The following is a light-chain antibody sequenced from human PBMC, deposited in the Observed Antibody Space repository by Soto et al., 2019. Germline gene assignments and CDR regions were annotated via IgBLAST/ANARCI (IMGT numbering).Light chain of an antibody. CDR1: QSISVH. CDR2: AAS. Sequence: DIQMTQSPSSLSASVRDTVTITCRASQSISVHLNWYQQKPGEVPKLLIHAASNLHSGVPSRFSGSGSETDFALTISSLQPEDFATYYCQQSYITPYTFGQGTRLEIK. V-gene: IGKV1-39*01. J-gene: IGKJ2*01. CDR3: QQSYITPYT.